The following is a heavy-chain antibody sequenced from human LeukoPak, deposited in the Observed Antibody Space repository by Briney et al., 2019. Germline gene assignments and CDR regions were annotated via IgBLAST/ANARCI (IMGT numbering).Heavy chain of an antibody. CDR1: GFTVSSFY. CDR2: IYGDGNT. V-gene: IGHV3-53*01. D-gene: IGHD2-21*02. CDR3: ARLSYCGGDCFNAFDI. Sequence: GGSLRLSCAASGFTVSSFYMPWVRQAPGQGLEWVSFIYGDGNTYHADSVKGRFTISRDNSKNKLYLQMNSLRAEDTDVYYCARLSYCGGDCFNAFDIWGQGTVVTVSS. J-gene: IGHJ3*02.